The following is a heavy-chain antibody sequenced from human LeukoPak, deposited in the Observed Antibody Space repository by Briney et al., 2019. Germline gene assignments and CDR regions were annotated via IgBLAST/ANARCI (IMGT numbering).Heavy chain of an antibody. J-gene: IGHJ4*02. D-gene: IGHD5-24*01. CDR1: GFTLSYCD. CDR3: ARDRSAHGQYFDY. CDR2: IHFDGNNK. V-gene: IGHV3-30*02. Sequence: PGGSLRLSCAVSGFTLSYCDIQWGRQAPGKGLEWVAFIHFDGNNKYYADSVKGRFSISRDNSKNTLYLQMNSLRVEYWATYHCARDRSAHGQYFDYWGQGALVTVSS.